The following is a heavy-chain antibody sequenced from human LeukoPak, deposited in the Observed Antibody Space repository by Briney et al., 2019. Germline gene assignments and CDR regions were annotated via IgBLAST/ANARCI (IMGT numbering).Heavy chain of an antibody. D-gene: IGHD5-18*01. Sequence: GASVKVSCKASGGTFSSYTISWVRQAPGQGLEWMGRIIPILGIANYAQKFQGRVTITADKSTSTAYMELSSLRSEDTAVYYCASSPVTLIYYYYYYMDVWGKGTTVTVSS. V-gene: IGHV1-69*02. CDR3: ASSPVTLIYYYYYYMDV. CDR2: IIPILGIA. J-gene: IGHJ6*03. CDR1: GGTFSSYT.